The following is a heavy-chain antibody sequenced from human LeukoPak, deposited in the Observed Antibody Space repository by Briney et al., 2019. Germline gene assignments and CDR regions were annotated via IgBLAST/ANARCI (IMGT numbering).Heavy chain of an antibody. CDR2: ISWDSRST. CDR3: ARAPYGNYGTLDY. D-gene: IGHD4-11*01. Sequence: PGGSLRLSCAASGFTFDDYTMHWVRQAPGRGLEWVSLISWDSRSTYYADSVKGRFTISRDNSKNSLYLQMNSLRTEDTALYYCARAPYGNYGTLDYWGQGTLVTVSS. V-gene: IGHV3-43*01. J-gene: IGHJ4*02. CDR1: GFTFDDYT.